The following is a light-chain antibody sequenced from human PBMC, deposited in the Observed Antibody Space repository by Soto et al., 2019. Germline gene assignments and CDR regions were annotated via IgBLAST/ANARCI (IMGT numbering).Light chain of an antibody. V-gene: IGLV1-44*01. CDR2: SNI. J-gene: IGLJ3*02. CDR3: AAWDDSLNGFWV. CDR1: SSNIGRNS. Sequence: HSVLTQPPSASGTPGQRVTISCSGSSSNIGRNSVNWYQQLPGTAPKLLIYSNIQRPSGFPDRFSGSKSGTSASLAISGLQSEDEADYYCAAWDDSLNGFWVFGGGTQLTVL.